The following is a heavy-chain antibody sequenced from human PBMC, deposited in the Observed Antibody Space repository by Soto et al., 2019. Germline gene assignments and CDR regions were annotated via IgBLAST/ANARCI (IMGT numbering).Heavy chain of an antibody. CDR3: VRGGGGGLFDP. J-gene: IGHJ5*02. Sequence: QVQLVESGGGLVPPGGSLRLSCAGSGFTFGDSYMSWIRQAPGKGLEWLSYISPGSRYPAYADSVKGRFSISRDNANRSLYLQMMSLTAEETAIYYCVRGGGGGLFDPWGQGTMVTVSS. CDR1: GFTFGDSY. CDR2: ISPGSRYP. D-gene: IGHD2-15*01. V-gene: IGHV3-11*06.